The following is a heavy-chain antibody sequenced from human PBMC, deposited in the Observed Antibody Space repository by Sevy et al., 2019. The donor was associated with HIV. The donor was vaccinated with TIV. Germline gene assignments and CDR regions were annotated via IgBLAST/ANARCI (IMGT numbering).Heavy chain of an antibody. Sequence: GGSLRLSCVASGLTVGSLSINWVRQAPGKGLEWVANIKQDGSVKYYVDSVKGRFTISRDNARNLVYLQMSSLTAEDTALYYCVRAIAADASLWGQGTLVTVSS. CDR1: GLTVGSLS. CDR3: VRAIAADASL. CDR2: IKQDGSVK. V-gene: IGHV3-7*01. D-gene: IGHD6-13*01. J-gene: IGHJ4*02.